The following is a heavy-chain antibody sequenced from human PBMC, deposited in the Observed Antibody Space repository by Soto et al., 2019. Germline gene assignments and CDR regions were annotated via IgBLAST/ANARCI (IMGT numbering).Heavy chain of an antibody. J-gene: IGHJ4*02. CDR3: ATDDSYYDMSTSSHRGNFFDY. D-gene: IGHD3-9*01. Sequence: QVQLVESGGGVVPPGKSLRLSCAASGFSFTTFGMHWVRQAPGKGLEWVAFISYDGSEKNYADSVKGRFTISRDSSKKAVYLQMSSLRPEDTAVYYCATDDSYYDMSTSSHRGNFFDYWGQGTLVIVSS. CDR2: ISYDGSEK. CDR1: GFSFTTFG. V-gene: IGHV3-30*03.